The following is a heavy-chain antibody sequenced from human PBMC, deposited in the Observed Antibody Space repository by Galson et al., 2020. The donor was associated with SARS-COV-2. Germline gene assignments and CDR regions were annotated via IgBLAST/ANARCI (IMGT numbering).Heavy chain of an antibody. CDR1: GFTISTTA. D-gene: IGHD2-2*01. CDR2: ISGSGTHT. J-gene: IGHJ4*02. V-gene: IGHV3-23*01. CDR3: AKEAFSTRVYFDF. Sequence: GGSLRLSCPAPGFTISTTAMSWVRQAPGKGLEWVPSISGSGTHTYYADSVKGRFTISRDNSGDTLYLHMNTLRAEDTARYYCAKEAFSTRVYFDFWGQGALVTVSS.